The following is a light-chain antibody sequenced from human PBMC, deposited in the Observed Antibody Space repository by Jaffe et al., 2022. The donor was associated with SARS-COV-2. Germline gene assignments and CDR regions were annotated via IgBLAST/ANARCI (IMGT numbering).Light chain of an antibody. CDR1: QSISSNY. V-gene: IGKV3-20*01. Sequence: EIVLTQSPGTLSLSPGEGATLSCRASQSISSNYLAWYQQKPGQAPRLLMYGASRRATGIPDRFSGSGSGTDFTLTISRLEPEDFAVYYCQQYGYSLPYTFGQGTKLEIK. J-gene: IGKJ2*01. CDR3: QQYGYSLPYT. CDR2: GAS.